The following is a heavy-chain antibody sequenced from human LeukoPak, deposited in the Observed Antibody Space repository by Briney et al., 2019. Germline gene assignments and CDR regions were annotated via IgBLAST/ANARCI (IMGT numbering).Heavy chain of an antibody. J-gene: IGHJ4*02. Sequence: ASVKVSCKASGGTFSSYAISWVRQAPGQGREWMGRIIPILGIANYAQKFQGRVTITADKSTSTAYMELSSLRSEDTAVYYCARVQRDSSGLSVFDYWGQGTLVTVSS. V-gene: IGHV1-69*04. CDR1: GGTFSSYA. D-gene: IGHD3-22*01. CDR2: IIPILGIA. CDR3: ARVQRDSSGLSVFDY.